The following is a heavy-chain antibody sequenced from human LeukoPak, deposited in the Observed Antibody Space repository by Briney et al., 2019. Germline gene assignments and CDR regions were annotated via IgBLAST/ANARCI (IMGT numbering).Heavy chain of an antibody. D-gene: IGHD6-13*01. J-gene: IGHJ3*02. V-gene: IGHV3-74*01. CDR1: GFTFSSYW. CDR3: ASRYSSSWYDAFDI. CDR2: INSDGSST. Sequence: GGSLRLSCAASGFTFSSYWMHWVRQAPGKGLVWVSRINSDGSSTSYADSVEGRFTISRDNAKNTLYLQMNSLRAEDTAVYYCASRYSSSWYDAFDIWGQGTMVTVSS.